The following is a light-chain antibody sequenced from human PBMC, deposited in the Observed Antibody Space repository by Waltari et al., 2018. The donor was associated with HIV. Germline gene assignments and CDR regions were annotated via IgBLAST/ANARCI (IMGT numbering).Light chain of an antibody. CDR1: SSDVGGYNY. Sequence: QSALTQPRSVSGSPGQSVTISCTGTSSDVGGYNYVSWSQQHPGKAPKLMIYDVSKRPSGVPDRFSGSKSGNTASLTISGLQAEDEADYYCCSYAGSYTFHVVFGGGTKLTVL. J-gene: IGLJ2*01. CDR3: CSYAGSYTFHVV. CDR2: DVS. V-gene: IGLV2-11*01.